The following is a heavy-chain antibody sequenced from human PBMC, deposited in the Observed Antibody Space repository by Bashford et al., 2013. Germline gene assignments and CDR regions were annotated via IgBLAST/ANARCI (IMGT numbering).Heavy chain of an antibody. J-gene: IGHJ4*02. D-gene: IGHD3-22*01. V-gene: IGHV1-69*06. CDR1: GGTLNNYA. CDR2: IISQFGTT. CDR3: AKDCCYYDSSGYFDY. Sequence: SVKVSCKASGGTLNNYAINWLRQAPGQGLEWMGGIISQFGTTNYAPRFQGRITISADKSTSTTYLDLSSLTSEDSAVYYCAKDCCYYDSSGYFDYWGQGTLVTVSS.